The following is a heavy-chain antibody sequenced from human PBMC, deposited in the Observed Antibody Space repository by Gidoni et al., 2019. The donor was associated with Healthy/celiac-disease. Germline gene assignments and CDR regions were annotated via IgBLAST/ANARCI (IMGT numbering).Heavy chain of an antibody. V-gene: IGHV4-34*01. CDR3: ARPHYYGSGSYFDY. J-gene: IGHJ4*02. CDR1: GGSFSGYY. Sequence: QVQLQQWGAGLLKPSETLSLTCAVYGGSFSGYYWSWIRPPPGKGLEWIGEINHSGSTNYNPSLKSRVTISVDTSKNQFSLKLSSVTAADTAVYYCARPHYYGSGSYFDYWGQGTLVTVSS. D-gene: IGHD3-10*01. CDR2: INHSGST.